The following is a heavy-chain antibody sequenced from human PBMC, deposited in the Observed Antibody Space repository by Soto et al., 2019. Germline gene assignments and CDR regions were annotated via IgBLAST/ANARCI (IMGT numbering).Heavy chain of an antibody. CDR1: GYTFTSYG. J-gene: IGHJ6*02. CDR2: ISAYNGNT. V-gene: IGHV1-18*01. CDR3: ARDLLETGPYGPTTYYYYYGMDV. Sequence: ASVKVSCKASGYTFTSYGISWVRQAPGQGLEWMGWISAYNGNTNYAQKLQGRVTMTTDTSTSTAYMELRSLRSDDTAVYYCARDLLETGPYGPTTYYYYYGMDVWGQGTTVTVSS. D-gene: IGHD1-1*01.